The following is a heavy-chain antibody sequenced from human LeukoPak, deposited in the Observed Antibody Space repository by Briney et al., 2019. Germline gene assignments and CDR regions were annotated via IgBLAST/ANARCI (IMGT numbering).Heavy chain of an antibody. Sequence: GGALRLSCAASGFTFSSYSMNWVRQAPGKGLEWVSSISSSSSYIYYADSVKGRFTISRDNAKNSLYLQMNSLRAEDTAVYYCARFSSRLAPYVWGKGTTVTVSS. CDR1: GFTFSSYS. J-gene: IGHJ6*04. V-gene: IGHV3-21*01. CDR3: ARFSSRLAPYV. CDR2: ISSSSSYI. D-gene: IGHD6-6*01.